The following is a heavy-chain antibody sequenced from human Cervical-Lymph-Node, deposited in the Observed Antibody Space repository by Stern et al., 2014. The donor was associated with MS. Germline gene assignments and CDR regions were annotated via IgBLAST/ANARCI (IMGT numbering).Heavy chain of an antibody. D-gene: IGHD2-15*01. J-gene: IGHJ3*02. Sequence: QVQLVKSGVEVKKPGASVKVSCKASGYIFTSHGISWVRQAPGQGIAWIGLISAYNGNTNYAQKLQVRVTVTTDTSTSTAYMDLRSMRSDDTAVYDCAIGLLGSENAFDIWGQGTMFTVSS. CDR2: ISAYNGNT. V-gene: IGHV1-18*01. CDR3: AIGLLGSENAFDI. CDR1: GYIFTSHG.